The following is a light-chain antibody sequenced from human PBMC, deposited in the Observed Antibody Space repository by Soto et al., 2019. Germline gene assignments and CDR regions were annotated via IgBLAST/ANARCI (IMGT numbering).Light chain of an antibody. V-gene: IGLV1-51*01. CDR2: DNS. Sequence: QSVLTQPPSVSAAPGQKVTISCSGRSSNIGNNYVSWYQQVPGTAPKLLIYDNSKRSSGIPDRFSGSKSGTSATLGITGLQTGDEADYYCGTWDSSLSAGVFGGGTKLTVL. CDR3: GTWDSSLSAGV. J-gene: IGLJ3*02. CDR1: SSNIGNNY.